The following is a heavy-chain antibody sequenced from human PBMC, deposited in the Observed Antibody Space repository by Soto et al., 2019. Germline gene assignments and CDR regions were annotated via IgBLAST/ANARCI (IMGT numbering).Heavy chain of an antibody. CDR3: ARDGGATGRVDV. J-gene: IGHJ6*02. V-gene: IGHV4-31*03. CDR2: VYSGGGA. D-gene: IGHD4-4*01. CDR1: GGSIYSGGYY. Sequence: QVQLQESGPGLVKSSQTLSLTCTVSGGSIYSGGYYWSWIRQHPGRGLEWIGYVYSGGGAYYNPSLESRLIISLDTSKNQFSLKLSSVTAADTAVYFCARDGGATGRVDVWGHGTTVTVAS.